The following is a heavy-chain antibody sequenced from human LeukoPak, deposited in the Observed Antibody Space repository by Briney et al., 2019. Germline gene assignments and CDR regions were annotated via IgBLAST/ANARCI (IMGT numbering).Heavy chain of an antibody. J-gene: IGHJ4*02. CDR1: GGSFSDYY. CDR3: AVLYYDILTGSSAKEVH. CDR2: INHSGST. Sequence: SEPLSLTCAVYGGSFSDYYWSWIRQPPGKGLEWIGEINHSGSTNYNPSLKSRVTISVDTSKNQFSLKLTSVTAADTAVYYCAVLYYDILTGSSAKEVHWGQGTLVTVSS. D-gene: IGHD3-9*01. V-gene: IGHV4-34*01.